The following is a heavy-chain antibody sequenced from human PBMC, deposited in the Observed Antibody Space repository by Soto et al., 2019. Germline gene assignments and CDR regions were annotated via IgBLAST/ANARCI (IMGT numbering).Heavy chain of an antibody. Sequence: PGGSLRLSCAASGFTFSSYWMSWVRQAPGKGLEWVANIKQDGSDTYYVDSVKGRFTISRDNSKNTLYLQMNSLRAEDTAVFYCAKHLSNGSPDYWGQGTLVTVSS. D-gene: IGHD2-15*01. CDR1: GFTFSSYW. J-gene: IGHJ4*02. V-gene: IGHV3-7*03. CDR2: IKQDGSDT. CDR3: AKHLSNGSPDY.